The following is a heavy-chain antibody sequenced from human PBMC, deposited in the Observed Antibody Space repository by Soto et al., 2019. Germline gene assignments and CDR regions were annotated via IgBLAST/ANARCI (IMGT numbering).Heavy chain of an antibody. D-gene: IGHD2-2*01. CDR1: GFTFSSYG. CDR2: IWYDGSNK. Sequence: GGSLRLSCAASGFTFSSYGMHWVRQAPGKGLEWVAVIWYDGSNKYYADSVKGRFTISRDNSKNTLYLQMNSLRAEDTAVYYCARDRSVVPAAIYYYMDVWGKGTTVTVSS. CDR3: ARDRSVVPAAIYYYMDV. V-gene: IGHV3-33*01. J-gene: IGHJ6*03.